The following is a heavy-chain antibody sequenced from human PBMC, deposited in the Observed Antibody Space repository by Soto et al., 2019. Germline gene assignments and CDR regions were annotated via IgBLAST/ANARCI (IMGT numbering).Heavy chain of an antibody. V-gene: IGHV1-2*02. CDR3: ARDRGSGWYLTYYYYGMDV. D-gene: IGHD6-19*01. CDR2: INPNSGGT. CDR1: GYTFSGYY. Sequence: ASVKVSCKASGYTFSGYYMHWVRQAPGQGLEWMGWINPNSGGTNYAQKFQGRVTMTRDTSISAAYMELSRLRSDDTAVYYCARDRGSGWYLTYYYYGMDVWGQGTTVTVSS. J-gene: IGHJ6*02.